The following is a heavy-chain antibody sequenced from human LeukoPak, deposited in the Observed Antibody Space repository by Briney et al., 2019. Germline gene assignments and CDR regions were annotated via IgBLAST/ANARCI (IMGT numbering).Heavy chain of an antibody. CDR1: GGSISTSNYY. V-gene: IGHV4-39*07. D-gene: IGHD5-18*01. CDR3: ARHGNKWIQLWFSL. J-gene: IGHJ4*02. Sequence: SETLSLTCTVSGGSISTSNYYWGWIRQPPGKGLEWIGNIFYSGSTYYSPSLRSRVTISVDTSKNQFSLKLSSVTAADTAVYYCARHGNKWIQLWFSLWGQGTLVTVSS. CDR2: IFYSGST.